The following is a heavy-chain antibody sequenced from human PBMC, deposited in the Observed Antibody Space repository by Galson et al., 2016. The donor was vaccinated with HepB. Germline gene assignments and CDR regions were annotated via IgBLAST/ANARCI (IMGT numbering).Heavy chain of an antibody. J-gene: IGHJ4*02. V-gene: IGHV3-48*03. CDR1: GFTFSSYA. CDR2: ISSSVSTI. D-gene: IGHD3-22*01. Sequence: SLRLSCAASGFTFSSYAMTWVRQAPGKGLEWVSYISSSVSTIYYADSVKGRFTISRDDAKSSLFLQMNSLRAEDTGVYYCARGWARSTYYYDNSGYDSWGQGTLVIVSS. CDR3: ARGWARSTYYYDNSGYDS.